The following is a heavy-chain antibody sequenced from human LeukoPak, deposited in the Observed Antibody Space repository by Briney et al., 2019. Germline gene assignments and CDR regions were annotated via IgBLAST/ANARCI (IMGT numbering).Heavy chain of an antibody. Sequence: GGSLRLSCAASGFTFSSYSMNWVRQAPGKGLEWVSSISSSSSYIYYADSVKGRFTISRDNAKNSLYLQMNSLRAEDTAVYYCARDRSYSNYGRPRGYYYYYMDVWGKGTTVTVSS. D-gene: IGHD4-11*01. J-gene: IGHJ6*03. CDR2: ISSSSSYI. CDR3: ARDRSYSNYGRPRGYYYYYMDV. CDR1: GFTFSSYS. V-gene: IGHV3-21*01.